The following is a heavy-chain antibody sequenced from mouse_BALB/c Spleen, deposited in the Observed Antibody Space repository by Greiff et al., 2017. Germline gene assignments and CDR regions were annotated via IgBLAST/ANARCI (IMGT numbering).Heavy chain of an antibody. Sequence: VQLQQSGPELVKPGASVKMSCKASGYTFTSYVMHWVKQKPGQGLEWIGYINPYNDGTKYNEKFKGKATLTSDKSSSTAYMELSSLTSEDSAVYYCARGGNYRYDWFAYWGQGTLVTVSA. CDR3: ARGGNYRYDWFAY. J-gene: IGHJ3*01. CDR2: INPYNDGT. V-gene: IGHV1-14*01. CDR1: GYTFTSYV. D-gene: IGHD2-14*01.